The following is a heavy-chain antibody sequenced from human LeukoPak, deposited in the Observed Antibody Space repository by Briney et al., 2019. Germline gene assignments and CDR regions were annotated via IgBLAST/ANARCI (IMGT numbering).Heavy chain of an antibody. CDR3: AREVYDSSGYYVGEYYFDY. V-gene: IGHV4-30-2*01. CDR2: IYHSGST. J-gene: IGHJ4*02. D-gene: IGHD3-22*01. Sequence: PSQTLSLTCAVSGGPISSGGYSWSWIRQPPGKGLEWIGYIYHSGSTYYNPSLKSRVTISVDRSKNQFSLKLSSVTAADTAVYYCAREVYDSSGYYVGEYYFDYWGQGTLVTVSS. CDR1: GGPISSGGYS.